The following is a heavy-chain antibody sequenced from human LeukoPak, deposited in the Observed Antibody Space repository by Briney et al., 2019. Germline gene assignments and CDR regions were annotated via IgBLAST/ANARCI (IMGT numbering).Heavy chain of an antibody. Sequence: SETLSLTCTVCGGSISSSTYYWGWIRQPPGKGLEWIGSIYYSGSTYYNPSLKSRVTISVDTSKNQFSLKLSSVTAADTAVYYCARHPVRTRTYCSSTSCYYDYWGQRTLVTVSS. CDR3: ARHPVRTRTYCSSTSCYYDY. D-gene: IGHD2-2*01. CDR2: IYYSGST. V-gene: IGHV4-39*01. CDR1: GGSISSSTYY. J-gene: IGHJ4*02.